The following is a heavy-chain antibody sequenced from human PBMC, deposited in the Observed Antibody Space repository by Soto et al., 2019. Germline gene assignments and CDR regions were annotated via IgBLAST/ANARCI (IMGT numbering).Heavy chain of an antibody. J-gene: IGHJ6*02. CDR3: ARAVVPSASYYYYGMDV. CDR1: GGTFSSYA. CDR2: IIPIFGTA. Sequence: QVQLVQSGAEVKKPGSSVKVSCKASGGTFSSYAISWVRQAPGQGLEWMGGIIPIFGTANYAQKFQGRVTITADESTITAYMELSSVRSEDTSVYYCARAVVPSASYYYYGMDVWGQGTTVTVSS. D-gene: IGHD2-2*01. V-gene: IGHV1-69*01.